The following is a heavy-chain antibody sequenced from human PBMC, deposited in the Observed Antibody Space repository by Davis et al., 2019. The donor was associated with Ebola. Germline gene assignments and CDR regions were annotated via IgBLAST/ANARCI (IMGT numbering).Heavy chain of an antibody. Sequence: GESLKISCSASGFIFSSYAMSWVCLAPGKGLEWVSTYGTSTDTYYADSVKGRFTISRDNSKNTLYLQMNGLRVEDTAIYYCAKDNRNIWSEVWGQGTMVTVSS. CDR2: YGTSTDT. D-gene: IGHD2/OR15-2a*01. CDR1: GFIFSSYA. CDR3: AKDNRNIWSEV. V-gene: IGHV3-23*01. J-gene: IGHJ3*01.